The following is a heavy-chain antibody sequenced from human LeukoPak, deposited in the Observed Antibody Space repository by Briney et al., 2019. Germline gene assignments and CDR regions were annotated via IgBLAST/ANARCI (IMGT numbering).Heavy chain of an antibody. V-gene: IGHV4-34*01. Sequence: SETLSLTCAVYGGSFSGYYWSWIRQPPGKGLEWIGEINHSGSTNYSPSLKSRVTISVDTSKNQFSLKPSSVTAADTAVYYCARETQLEYFDYWGQGTLVTVSS. J-gene: IGHJ4*02. D-gene: IGHD3-3*01. CDR1: GGSFSGYY. CDR3: ARETQLEYFDY. CDR2: INHSGST.